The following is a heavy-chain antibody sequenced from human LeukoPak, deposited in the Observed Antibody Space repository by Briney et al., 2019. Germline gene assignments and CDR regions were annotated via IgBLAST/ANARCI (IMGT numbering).Heavy chain of an antibody. CDR2: IYYSGST. Sequence: PSETLSLTCTVSGGSISNCYWSWIRQPPGKGLEWIGYIYYSGSTNYNPSLKSRVTISVDTSKIQFSLKLSSVTAADTAVYYCARHDYYDRSGFYWGQGTLVTVSS. CDR3: ARHDYYDRSGFY. J-gene: IGHJ4*02. CDR1: GGSISNCY. V-gene: IGHV4-59*08. D-gene: IGHD3-22*01.